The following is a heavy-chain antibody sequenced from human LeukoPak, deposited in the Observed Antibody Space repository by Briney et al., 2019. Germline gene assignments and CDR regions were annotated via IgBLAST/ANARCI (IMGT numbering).Heavy chain of an antibody. CDR1: GYSFSSYW. D-gene: IGHD3-9*01. J-gene: IGHJ4*02. CDR2: IYPGDSDS. V-gene: IGHV5-51*01. CDR3: TRSPDIDILTGYSRYYFDY. Sequence: GESLKISCKGSGYSFSSYWIAWVRQMPGKGLEWMGIIYPGDSDSKYSRSFQGQVTTSADKSINTAYLQWNSLKASDTGIYYCTRSPDIDILTGYSRYYFDYWGQGTLVTVSS.